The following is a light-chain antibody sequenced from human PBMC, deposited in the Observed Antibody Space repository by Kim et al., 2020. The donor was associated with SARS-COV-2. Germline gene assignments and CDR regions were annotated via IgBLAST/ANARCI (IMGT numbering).Light chain of an antibody. Sequence: SVSPGEGATLSCRASHSVSTKLAWYQQTPGQAPRLLMSDASTRATGTPARFSGSGSGTDFTLTISSLQSEDFAVYYCQQYSYWPYTFGQGTKLEI. V-gene: IGKV3D-15*01. J-gene: IGKJ2*01. CDR2: DAS. CDR1: HSVSTK. CDR3: QQYSYWPYT.